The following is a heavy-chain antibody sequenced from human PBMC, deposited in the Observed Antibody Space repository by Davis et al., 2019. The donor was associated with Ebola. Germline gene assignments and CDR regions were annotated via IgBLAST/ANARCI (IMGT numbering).Heavy chain of an antibody. V-gene: IGHV3-30-3*01. Sequence: GGSLRLSCAASGFTFSSYAMHWVRQAPGKGLEWVAVISYDGSNKYYADSVKGRFTISRDNSKNTLYLQMNSLRAEDTAVYYCARDAGSYGDSDLFYYYYYMDVWGKGITVIVSS. CDR1: GFTFSSYA. D-gene: IGHD4-17*01. CDR2: ISYDGSNK. CDR3: ARDAGSYGDSDLFYYYYYMDV. J-gene: IGHJ6*03.